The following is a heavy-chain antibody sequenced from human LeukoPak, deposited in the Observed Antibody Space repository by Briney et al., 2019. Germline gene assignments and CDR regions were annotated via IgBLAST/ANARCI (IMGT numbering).Heavy chain of an antibody. Sequence: ASVKVSCKASGYTFTSYGISWVRRAPGQGLEWMGWINPNSGGTNYAPKFQGRVTMTRDTSISTAYMELSGLRSDDTAVYYCARDSRVVPAATMNVWGQGTTVTVSS. CDR2: INPNSGGT. CDR1: GYTFTSYG. D-gene: IGHD2-2*01. CDR3: ARDSRVVPAATMNV. V-gene: IGHV1-2*02. J-gene: IGHJ6*02.